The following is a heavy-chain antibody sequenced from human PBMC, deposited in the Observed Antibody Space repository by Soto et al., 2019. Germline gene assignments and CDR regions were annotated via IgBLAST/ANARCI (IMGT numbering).Heavy chain of an antibody. CDR3: ARQKVVTLIDY. Sequence: VGSLRLSCAASGFTFSDYYMSWIRQAPGKGLEWVSYISSSGSTIYYADSVKGRFTISRDNAKNSLYLQMNSLRAEDTAVYYCARQKVVTLIDYWGQGTLVTVSS. J-gene: IGHJ4*02. CDR2: ISSSGSTI. D-gene: IGHD2-21*02. CDR1: GFTFSDYY. V-gene: IGHV3-11*01.